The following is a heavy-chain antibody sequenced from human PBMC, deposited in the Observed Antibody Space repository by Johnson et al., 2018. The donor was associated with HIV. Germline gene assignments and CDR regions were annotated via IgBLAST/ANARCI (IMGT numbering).Heavy chain of an antibody. J-gene: IGHJ3*02. D-gene: IGHD6-13*01. V-gene: IGHV3-30*18. Sequence: QVQLVESGGGVVQPGRSLRLSCAASGFTFSSYAMHWVRQAPGKGLEWVAVISYDGRRKHYAASVKGRFTISRDNSKNTFYLQMNSLRADDTAVYYCTKCITAAVDAFDNWGQGTMVTVSS. CDR1: GFTFSSYA. CDR2: ISYDGRRK. CDR3: TKCITAAVDAFDN.